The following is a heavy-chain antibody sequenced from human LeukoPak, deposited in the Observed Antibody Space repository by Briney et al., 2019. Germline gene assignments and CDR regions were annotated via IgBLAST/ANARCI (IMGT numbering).Heavy chain of an antibody. CDR3: ARRHGDYRYYYYYYGMDV. Sequence: TSETLSLTCAVYGGSFSGYHWSWIRQPPGKGLEWIGEINHSGSTNYNPSLKSRVTISVDTSKNQFSLKLSSVTAADTAVYYCARRHGDYRYYYYYYGMDVWGQGTTVTVSS. J-gene: IGHJ6*02. CDR2: INHSGST. D-gene: IGHD4-17*01. V-gene: IGHV4-34*01. CDR1: GGSFSGYH.